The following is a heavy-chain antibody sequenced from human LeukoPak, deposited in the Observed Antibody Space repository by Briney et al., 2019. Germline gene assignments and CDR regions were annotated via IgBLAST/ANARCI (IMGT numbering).Heavy chain of an antibody. V-gene: IGHV3-7*03. CDR1: GFRDFTFSSYE. Sequence: GGSLRLSCAVSGFRDFTFSSYEMNWVRQAPGMGLEWVANIKQDGSEKYYVDSVKGRFTISRDNAKNSLYLQMNGLRAEDTAVYYCGREAGIPPNTQQWPTSVDYWGQGTLVTVSS. CDR2: IKQDGSEK. CDR3: GREAGIPPNTQQWPTSVDY. J-gene: IGHJ4*02. D-gene: IGHD5-18*01.